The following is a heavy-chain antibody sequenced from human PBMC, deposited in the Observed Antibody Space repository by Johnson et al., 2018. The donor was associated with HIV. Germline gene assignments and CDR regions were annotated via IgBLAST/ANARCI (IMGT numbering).Heavy chain of an antibody. V-gene: IGHV3-30-3*01. CDR1: GFTFSSYA. CDR3: ARPDSSSARADDAFDI. Sequence: QVQLVESGGGVVQPGRSLRLSCAASGFTFSSYAMHWVRQAPGKGLEWVAVISYDGSNKYYADSVKGRFTISRDNSKNSLYLQMNSLRAEETAVYYCARPDSSSARADDAFDIWGQGTMVTVSS. CDR2: ISYDGSNK. J-gene: IGHJ3*02. D-gene: IGHD6-6*01.